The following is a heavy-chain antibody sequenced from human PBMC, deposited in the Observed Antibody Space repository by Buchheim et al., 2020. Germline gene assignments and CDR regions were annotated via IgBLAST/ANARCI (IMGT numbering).Heavy chain of an antibody. D-gene: IGHD6-13*01. CDR2: ISGSGGST. CDR1: GFTFSSYA. CDR3: ARDLGSSINPKWNYYGMDV. Sequence: EVQLLESGGGLVQPGGSLRLSCAASGFTFSSYAMSWVRQAPGKGLEWVSAISGSGGSTYYADSVKGRFTISRDNSKNTLYLQMNSLRAEDTAVYYCARDLGSSINPKWNYYGMDVWGQGTT. V-gene: IGHV3-23*01. J-gene: IGHJ6*02.